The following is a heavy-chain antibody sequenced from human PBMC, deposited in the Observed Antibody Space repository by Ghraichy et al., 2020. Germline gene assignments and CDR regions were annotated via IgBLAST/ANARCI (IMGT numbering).Heavy chain of an antibody. D-gene: IGHD3-16*01. J-gene: IGHJ4*02. CDR3: ASFPRPQKAITFGGVNYDRAY. Sequence: GGSLRLSCAASGFTFSSYWMSWVRQAPGKGLEWVANIKQDGSEKYYVDSVKGRFTISRDNAKNSLYLQMNRLRAEDTAVYYCASFPRPQKAITFGGVNYDRAYWGQGTLVTVSS. CDR2: IKQDGSEK. CDR1: GFTFSSYW. V-gene: IGHV3-7*02.